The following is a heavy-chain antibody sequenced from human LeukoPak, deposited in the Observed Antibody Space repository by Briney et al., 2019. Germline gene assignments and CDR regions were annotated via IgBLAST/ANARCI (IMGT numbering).Heavy chain of an antibody. Sequence: ASVKVSCKASGYTFTSYYMHWVRQAPGQGLEWMGIINPSGGSTSYAQKFQGRVTMTRDMSTSTVYMELSSLRSEDTAVYYCAREGDTAMVPGSNLYYWGQGTLVTVSS. J-gene: IGHJ4*02. CDR2: INPSGGST. CDR1: GYTFTSYY. CDR3: AREGDTAMVPGSNLYY. V-gene: IGHV1-46*01. D-gene: IGHD5-18*01.